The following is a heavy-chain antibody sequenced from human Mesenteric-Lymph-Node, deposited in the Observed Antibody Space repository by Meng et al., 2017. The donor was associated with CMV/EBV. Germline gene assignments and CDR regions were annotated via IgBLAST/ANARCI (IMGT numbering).Heavy chain of an antibody. CDR3: ARGPTGGSWGVYYYYYGMDV. J-gene: IGHJ6*02. CDR2: IIPILGIA. V-gene: IGHV1-69*10. CDR1: GGTFSSYA. D-gene: IGHD6-13*01. Sequence: SVKVSCKASGGTFSSYAISWVRQAPGQGLEWMGGIIPILGIANYAQKFQGRVTITADKSTSTAYMELSSLRSEDTAVYYCARGPTGGSWGVYYYYYGMDVWGQGTTVT.